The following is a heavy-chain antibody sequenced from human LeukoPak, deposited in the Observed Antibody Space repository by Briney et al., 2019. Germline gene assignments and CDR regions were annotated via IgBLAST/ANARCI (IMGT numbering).Heavy chain of an antibody. CDR3: ARGLTGTAFYFYGMDV. D-gene: IGHD1-7*01. CDR1: GYIFNDYY. CDR2: INPSGGST. Sequence: ASVKVSCKASGYIFNDYYIQWVRQAPGQGLEWMGIINPSGGSTNYAQKFQGRVTMTRDTSTSTVYMELSSLRSEDTAVYYCARGLTGTAFYFYGMDVWGQGTTVTVSS. J-gene: IGHJ6*02. V-gene: IGHV1-46*02.